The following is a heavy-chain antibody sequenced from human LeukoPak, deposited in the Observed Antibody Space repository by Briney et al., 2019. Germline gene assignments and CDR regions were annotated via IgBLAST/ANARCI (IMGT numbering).Heavy chain of an antibody. V-gene: IGHV1-69*05. D-gene: IGHD3-22*01. CDR3: ARGDGYGYYYMDV. Sequence: GASVKVSCKASGGTFSSYAISWVRQAPGQGLEWMGGIIPIFGTANYAQKFQGRVTITTDESTSTAYMELTSLRSDDTAVYYCARGDGYGYYYMDVWGKGTTVTVSS. CDR2: IIPIFGTA. CDR1: GGTFSSYA. J-gene: IGHJ6*03.